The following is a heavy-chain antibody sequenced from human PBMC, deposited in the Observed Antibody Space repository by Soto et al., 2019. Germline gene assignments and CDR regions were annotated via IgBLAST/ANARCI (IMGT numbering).Heavy chain of an antibody. J-gene: IGHJ4*02. CDR1: GYTFSSYY. CDR2: INPSGGGT. CDR3: ARGGSVVVVTDGFGY. V-gene: IGHV1-46*01. D-gene: IGHD2-21*02. Sequence: QVQLVQSGAEVKKPGASVKVSCKASGYTFSSYYIHWVRQAPGQGLEWMGRINPSGGGTRYAQKFQGIVTMTSDTSTSTVYVELSSLTSEDTAVYFCARGGSVVVVTDGFGYWGQGTLVTVSS.